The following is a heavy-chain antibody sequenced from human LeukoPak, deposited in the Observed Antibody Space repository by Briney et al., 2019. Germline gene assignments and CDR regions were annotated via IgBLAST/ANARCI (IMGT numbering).Heavy chain of an antibody. CDR2: IIPIFGTA. CDR1: GGTFINSA. Sequence: GASVKVSFKASGGTFINSAISWVRQAPGQGLEWMGGIIPIFGTANYAQRFQGRVTITADESTTTAYMEVSSLRSEDTAVYYCAKESSGGTDAFDIWGQGTMVTVSS. V-gene: IGHV1-69*13. D-gene: IGHD6-19*01. J-gene: IGHJ3*02. CDR3: AKESSGGTDAFDI.